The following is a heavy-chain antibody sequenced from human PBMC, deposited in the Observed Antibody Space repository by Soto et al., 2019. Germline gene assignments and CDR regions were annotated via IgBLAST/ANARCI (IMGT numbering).Heavy chain of an antibody. V-gene: IGHV4-31*03. CDR2: IYYSGST. D-gene: IGHD4-17*01. J-gene: IGHJ4*02. CDR3: ARLDYGDHTFDY. CDR1: GGSISSGGYY. Sequence: QVQLQESGPGLVKPSQTLSLTCTVSGGSISSGGYYWSWIRQHPGKGLEWIGYIYYSGSTYYNPSLRSRVTISVDTSKNQFSLKLSSVTAADTAVYYCARLDYGDHTFDYWGQGTLVTVSS.